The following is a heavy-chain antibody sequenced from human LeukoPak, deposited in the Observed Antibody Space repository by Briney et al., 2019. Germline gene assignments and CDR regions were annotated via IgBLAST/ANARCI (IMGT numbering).Heavy chain of an antibody. V-gene: IGHV3-30*02. D-gene: IGHD5-12*01. J-gene: IGHJ6*03. CDR1: GFMFSSYG. CDR3: AREGGYSGYDVYYYYYYMDV. CDR2: MRFDGSKK. Sequence: GGSLRLSCAASGFMFSSYGMHWVRQAPGKGLEWVTFMRFDGSKKYYADSVKGRLTISRDNSKNTLYLQMNSLRAEDTAVYYCAREGGYSGYDVYYYYYYMDVWGKGTTVTISS.